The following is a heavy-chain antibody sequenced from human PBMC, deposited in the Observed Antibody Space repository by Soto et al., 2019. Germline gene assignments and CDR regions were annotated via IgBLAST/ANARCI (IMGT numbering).Heavy chain of an antibody. Sequence: QVQLVQSGAEVKEPGSAVKVSCKAPADSFSSYGISWVRQAPGQGLEWMGGIIPIFGTTNYAEKFQGRVTPTADVSTNTAYMELSSLRSEATALYYCARVFPDGWVEPGVVRGYLDTWGRGTLVTVSS. CDR3: ARVFPDGWVEPGVVRGYLDT. D-gene: IGHD3-3*01. J-gene: IGHJ4*02. CDR2: IIPIFGTT. CDR1: ADSFSSYG. V-gene: IGHV1-69*01.